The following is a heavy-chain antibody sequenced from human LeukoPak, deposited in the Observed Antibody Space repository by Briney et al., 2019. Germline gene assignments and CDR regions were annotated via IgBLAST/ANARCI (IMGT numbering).Heavy chain of an antibody. CDR3: ARDLYYYDSSGYYSPGGYYYYYGMDV. CDR1: GGSISSSSYY. CDR2: IYYSRST. J-gene: IGHJ6*02. D-gene: IGHD3-22*01. Sequence: SETLSLTCTVSGGSISSSSYYWGWIRQPPGKGLEWIGSIYYSRSTYYNPSLKSRVTISVDTSKNQFSLKLSSVTAADTAVYYCARDLYYYDSSGYYSPGGYYYYYGMDVWGQGTTVTVSS. V-gene: IGHV4-39*07.